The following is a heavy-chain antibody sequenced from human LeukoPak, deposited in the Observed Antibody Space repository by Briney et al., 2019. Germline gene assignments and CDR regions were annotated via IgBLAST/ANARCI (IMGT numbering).Heavy chain of an antibody. Sequence: PGGSLRLSCAASAFTFSSYGMHWVRQAPGKGLEWVAFITYDGSNKYYADSVKGRFTISRDNSKNTLYLQMKSLRAEDTAVYYCAKAPHPFTNTAIEYWGKGILVTVSS. CDR1: AFTFSSYG. CDR3: AKAPHPFTNTAIEY. V-gene: IGHV3-30*02. J-gene: IGHJ4*02. D-gene: IGHD5-18*01. CDR2: ITYDGSNK.